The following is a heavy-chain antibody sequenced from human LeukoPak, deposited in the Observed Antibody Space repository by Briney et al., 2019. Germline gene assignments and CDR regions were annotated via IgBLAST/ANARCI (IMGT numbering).Heavy chain of an antibody. CDR2: IYYSGST. D-gene: IGHD6-19*01. J-gene: IGHJ4*02. CDR3: VSAGQWLAFDY. CDR1: SGSISSSSYY. V-gene: IGHV4-39*01. Sequence: SETLSLTCTVSSGSISSSSYYWGWIRQPPGKGLEWIGSIYYSGSTYYNPSLKSRVTISVDTSKNQFSLKLSSVTAADTAVYYCVSAGQWLAFDYWGQGTLVTVSS.